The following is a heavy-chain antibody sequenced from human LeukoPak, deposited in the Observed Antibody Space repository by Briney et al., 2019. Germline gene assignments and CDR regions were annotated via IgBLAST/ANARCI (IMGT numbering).Heavy chain of an antibody. V-gene: IGHV3-9*01. CDR2: INWNSGSI. J-gene: IGHJ4*02. CDR3: AKGTQRGNSGWGYFFDQ. Sequence: SLRLSCAASGFTFDDYAMHWVREAPGKGLGGGSGINWNSGSIDYAGSVKGRFTISRDNAMNSLYLRMNTLRPEDTALYYCAKGTQRGNSGWGYFFDQWGQGTLVTVSS. D-gene: IGHD6-19*01. CDR1: GFTFDDYA.